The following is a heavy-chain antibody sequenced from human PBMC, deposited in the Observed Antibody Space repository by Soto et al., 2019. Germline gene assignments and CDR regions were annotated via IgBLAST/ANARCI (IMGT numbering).Heavy chain of an antibody. CDR2: IYWDDDK. V-gene: IGHV2-5*02. J-gene: IGHJ4*02. CDR1: GFSLSTSGVG. Sequence: QITLKESGPTLVKPTQTLTLTCTFSGFSLSTSGVGVGWIRQPPGKALEWLALIYWDDDKRYSPSLKSRLTISKDTSKNQVVLTNANMDPVDTATYYCAHRQTYCGGNCYSGFDYWGQGTLVTVSS. D-gene: IGHD2-21*02. CDR3: AHRQTYCGGNCYSGFDY.